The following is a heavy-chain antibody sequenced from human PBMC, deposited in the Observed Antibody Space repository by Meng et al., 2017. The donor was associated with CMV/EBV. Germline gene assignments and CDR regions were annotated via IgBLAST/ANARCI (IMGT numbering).Heavy chain of an antibody. Sequence: SQTLSLTGAVYGGSFSGYYWSWIRQPPGKGLEWIGEINHSGSTNYNPSLKSRVTISVDTSKNQFSLKLSSVTAADTAVYYCARTHIVYAPKAPSPSYYYGMDVWGQGTTVTVSS. CDR2: INHSGST. J-gene: IGHJ6*02. V-gene: IGHV4-34*01. CDR3: ARTHIVYAPKAPSPSYYYGMDV. CDR1: GGSFSGYY. D-gene: IGHD2-8*01.